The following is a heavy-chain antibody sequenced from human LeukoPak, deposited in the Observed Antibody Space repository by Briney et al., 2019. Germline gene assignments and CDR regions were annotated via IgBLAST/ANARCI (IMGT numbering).Heavy chain of an antibody. CDR2: IYSGGST. Sequence: GGSLRLSCAASGFTVSSNYMSWVRQAPGKGLEWVSIIYSGGSTFYADSVKGRFTISRDNSKNTLYLQMNSLTAEDTAVYYCARSGSYLSAFDIWGQGTMVTVSS. V-gene: IGHV3-53*01. J-gene: IGHJ3*02. CDR3: ARSGSYLSAFDI. D-gene: IGHD1-26*01. CDR1: GFTVSSNY.